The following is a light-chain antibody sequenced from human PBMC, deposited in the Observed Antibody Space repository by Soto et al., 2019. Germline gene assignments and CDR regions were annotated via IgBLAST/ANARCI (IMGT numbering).Light chain of an antibody. J-gene: IGKJ1*01. CDR2: LGS. CDR1: QSLLHTNGYNY. CDR3: MQGLQTAWT. V-gene: IGKV2-28*01. Sequence: IVMTQSRLSLPVTPGEPASISCRSSQSLLHTNGYNYLDWYLQKPGQSPQLLIYLGSNRASGVPDRFSGSGSGTDFTLKISRVGAEDVGVYYCMQGLQTAWTFGQGTKVDIK.